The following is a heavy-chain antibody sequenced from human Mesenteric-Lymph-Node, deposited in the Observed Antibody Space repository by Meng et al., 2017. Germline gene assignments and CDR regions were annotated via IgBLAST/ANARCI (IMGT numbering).Heavy chain of an antibody. CDR1: GGSVSSGSYY. CDR2: IYYSGST. Sequence: SETLSLTCSVSGGSVSSGSYYWNWIRQTPGKGLEWIGYIYYSGSTNFNPSLKSRVTMSVDTSKNQFSLKLSSVTAADTALYYCARGFSSCEGYFDYWGHGTLVTVSS. J-gene: IGHJ4*01. D-gene: IGHD6-19*01. CDR3: ARGFSSCEGYFDY. V-gene: IGHV4-61*01.